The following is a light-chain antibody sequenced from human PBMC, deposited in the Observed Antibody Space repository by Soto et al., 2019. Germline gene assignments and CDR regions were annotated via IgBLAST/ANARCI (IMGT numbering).Light chain of an antibody. J-gene: IGKJ4*01. V-gene: IGKV3-15*01. Sequence: EVVMRMSSATLSVSKREGATLPCRASQGIGDTLAWYQHKPGQTPRLLIYDTSTRATGVPTRFSGSRSGAEFTLTINSLQSEDFAVYYCQPYNIWPLTFGGGTKVAIK. CDR3: QPYNIWPLT. CDR1: QGIGDT. CDR2: DTS.